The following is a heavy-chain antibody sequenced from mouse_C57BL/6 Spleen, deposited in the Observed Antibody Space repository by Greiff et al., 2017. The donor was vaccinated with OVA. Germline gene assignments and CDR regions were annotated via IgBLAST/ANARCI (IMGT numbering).Heavy chain of an antibody. CDR1: GFSLTSYG. D-gene: IGHD2-1*01. CDR3: ARKDYGNYWYFDV. V-gene: IGHV2-2*01. Sequence: QVQLQQSGPGLVQPSQSLSITCTVSGFSLTSYGVHWVRQSPGKGLEWLGVIWSGGSTDYNAAFISRLSISKDNSKSQVFFKMNSLQADDTAIYYCARKDYGNYWYFDVWGTGTTVTVSS. CDR2: IWSGGST. J-gene: IGHJ1*03.